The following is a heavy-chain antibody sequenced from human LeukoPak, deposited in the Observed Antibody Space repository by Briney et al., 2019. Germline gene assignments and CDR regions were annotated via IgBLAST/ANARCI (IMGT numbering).Heavy chain of an antibody. J-gene: IGHJ5*02. Sequence: TSETLSLTCTVSGGSISSYYWSWIRQPPGKGLEWIGYIYYSGSTNYNPSLKSRVTMSIDTSRNYFSLRLNSVTASDTSIYYCARSTGGDSGYNWFDPWGQGTLVIVSS. CDR1: GGSISSYY. CDR3: ARSTGGDSGYNWFDP. D-gene: IGHD2-21*01. CDR2: IYYSGST. V-gene: IGHV4-59*08.